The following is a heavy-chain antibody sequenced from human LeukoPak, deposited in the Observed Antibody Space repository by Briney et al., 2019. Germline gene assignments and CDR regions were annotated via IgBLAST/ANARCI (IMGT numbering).Heavy chain of an antibody. CDR2: ISSSSSYI. Sequence: GGSLRLSCAASGFTFSSYSMNWVRQAPGKGLEWVSSISSSSSYIYYADSVKGRFTISRDNAKNSLYLQMNSLRAEDTAVYYCASGTSGSAVDYGDYGQFDYWGQGTLVTVSS. CDR1: GFTFSSYS. CDR3: ASGTSGSAVDYGDYGQFDY. V-gene: IGHV3-21*01. J-gene: IGHJ4*02. D-gene: IGHD4-17*01.